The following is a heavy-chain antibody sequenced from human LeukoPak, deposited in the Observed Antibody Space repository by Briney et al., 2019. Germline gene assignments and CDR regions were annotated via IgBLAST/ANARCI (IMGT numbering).Heavy chain of an antibody. Sequence: PGGSLRLSCAASGFTFSSYEMNWIRQAPGKGLEWVSYISSSGSTIYYADSVKGRFTISRDNAKNSLYLQMNSLRAEDTAVYYCAREIFRLQKYSPGSSGWFDYFDYWGQGTLVTVSS. V-gene: IGHV3-48*03. J-gene: IGHJ4*02. D-gene: IGHD6-19*01. CDR2: ISSSGSTI. CDR3: AREIFRLQKYSPGSSGWFDYFDY. CDR1: GFTFSSYE.